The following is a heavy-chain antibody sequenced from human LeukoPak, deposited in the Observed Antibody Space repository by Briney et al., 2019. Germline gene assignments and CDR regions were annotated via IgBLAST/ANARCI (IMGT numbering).Heavy chain of an antibody. V-gene: IGHV4-39*01. Sequence: NPSETLSLTCTVSGGSISSSSYSWGWIRQPPGKGLEWIGSIYYNGTTYYNPSLKSRVTISVDTSKIQFSLKLSSVAATDTAVYFCARLRFDFWSGYTHPYFDYWGQGTLVTVSS. CDR1: GGSISSSSYS. D-gene: IGHD3-3*01. CDR2: IYYNGTT. J-gene: IGHJ4*02. CDR3: ARLRFDFWSGYTHPYFDY.